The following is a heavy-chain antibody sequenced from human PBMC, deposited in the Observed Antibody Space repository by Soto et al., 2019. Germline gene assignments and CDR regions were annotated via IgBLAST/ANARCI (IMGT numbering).Heavy chain of an antibody. CDR1: GFTFNNYG. D-gene: IGHD3-22*01. J-gene: IGHJ4*02. CDR2: ISYDGSNK. Sequence: GGSLRLSCAASGFTFNNYGMHWVRQAPGKGLEWVTVISYDGSNKNYADSVKGRFTISRDNSKNTLYLQMNSLRAEDTAVYYCAKDGIWSRPGYYENSGYYLDYWGQGTLVTVSS. V-gene: IGHV3-30*18. CDR3: AKDGIWSRPGYYENSGYYLDY.